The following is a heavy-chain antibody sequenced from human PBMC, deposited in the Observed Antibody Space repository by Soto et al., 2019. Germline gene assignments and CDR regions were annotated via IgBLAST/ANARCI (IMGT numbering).Heavy chain of an antibody. J-gene: IGHJ6*02. CDR2: IYYSGST. D-gene: IGHD3-10*01. CDR1: GGSISSSSYY. Sequence: ETLSLTCTVSGGSISSSSYYWGWIRQPPGKGLEWIGSIYYSGSTYYNPSLKSRVTISVDTSKNQFSLKLSSVTAADTAVYYCARQVRGVTDYYYYGMDVWGQGTTVTVSS. CDR3: ARQVRGVTDYYYYGMDV. V-gene: IGHV4-39*01.